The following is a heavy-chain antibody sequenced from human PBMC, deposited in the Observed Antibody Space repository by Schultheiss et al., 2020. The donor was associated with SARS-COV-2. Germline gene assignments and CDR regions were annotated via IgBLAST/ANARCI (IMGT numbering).Heavy chain of an antibody. CDR2: IYWDGDE. CDR3: TRMVVAGTGAFFEY. Sequence: SGPTLVKPTQTLTLTCTFSGFSLSTSGVSVGWIRQPPGKALEWLALIYWDGDERYSPSLKSRVTITKDTSKNQVVLTMTNMDPVDTATYYCTRMVVAGTGAFFEYWGQGTLVTVSS. CDR1: GFSLSTSGVS. J-gene: IGHJ4*02. V-gene: IGHV2-5*02. D-gene: IGHD6-19*01.